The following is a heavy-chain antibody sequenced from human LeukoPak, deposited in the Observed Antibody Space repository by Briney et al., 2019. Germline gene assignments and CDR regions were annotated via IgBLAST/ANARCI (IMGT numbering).Heavy chain of an antibody. Sequence: SETLSLTCTVSGGSISSGTYYWAWIRQPPGRGLEWIGTIYHSGSTYYNPSLKTRVTISVDTSKNQFSLNLTSLTAADTAVYYCARDRRYYYHMDVWGKGTTVTVSS. CDR2: IYHSGST. V-gene: IGHV4-39*07. J-gene: IGHJ6*03. CDR1: GGSISSGTYY. CDR3: ARDRRYYYHMDV.